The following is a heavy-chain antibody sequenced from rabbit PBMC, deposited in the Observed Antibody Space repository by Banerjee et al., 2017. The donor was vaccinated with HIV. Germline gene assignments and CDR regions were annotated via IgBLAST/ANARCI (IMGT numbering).Heavy chain of an antibody. Sequence: QSLEESGGDLVKPGASLTLTCTASGFTLSSYWMCWVRQAPGKGLEWIGCIYAGSSGITYYASWAKGRFTISRSTSLNTVDLKMTSLTAADTATYFCARGSGNSYYYFDLWGPGTLVTVS. V-gene: IGHV1S40*01. CDR3: ARGSGNSYYYFDL. CDR2: IYAGSSGIT. CDR1: GFTLSSYW. J-gene: IGHJ4*01. D-gene: IGHD8-1*01.